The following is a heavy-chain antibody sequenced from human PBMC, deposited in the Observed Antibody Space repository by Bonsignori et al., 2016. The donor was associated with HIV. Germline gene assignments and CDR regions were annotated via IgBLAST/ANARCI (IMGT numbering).Heavy chain of an antibody. CDR1: GGSISSGSYY. J-gene: IGHJ6*03. D-gene: IGHD6-6*01. CDR3: ARGRIAARPGYYYYYYMDV. V-gene: IGHV4-61*02. CDR2: LYHGST. Sequence: SETLSLTCTVSGGSISSGSYYWSWDPAARREGTGVDWAYLYHGSTNYNPSLKSRVTISVDTSKNQFSLKLSSVTAADTAVYYCARGRIAARPGYYYYYYMDVWGKGTTVTVSS.